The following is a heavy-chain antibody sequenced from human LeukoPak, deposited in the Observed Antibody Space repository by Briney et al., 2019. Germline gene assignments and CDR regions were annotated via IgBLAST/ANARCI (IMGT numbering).Heavy chain of an antibody. CDR2: IYYSGST. CDR1: GGSISSGGYY. Sequence: SQTLSLTCTVSGGSISSGGYYCTWIRQHPGKGLEWIGDIYYSGSTYYNPSLKSRVTISIDTSKNQFSLELRSVTAADTAVYYCARGGIFVVVPPGDYGMDVWGQGTTVTVSS. J-gene: IGHJ6*02. D-gene: IGHD3-3*02. V-gene: IGHV4-31*03. CDR3: ARGGIFVVVPPGDYGMDV.